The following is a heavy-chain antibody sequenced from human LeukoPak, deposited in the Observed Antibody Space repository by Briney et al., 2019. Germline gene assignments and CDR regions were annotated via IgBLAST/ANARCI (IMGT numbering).Heavy chain of an antibody. CDR2: IYTSGST. V-gene: IGHV4-4*09. Sequence: SETLSLTCTVSGGSISSYYWSWIRQPPGKGLEWIGYIYTSGSTNYNPSLKSRVTISVDTSKNQFSLKLSSVTAADTAVYYCARLPLGYCSSTSCPTDYWGQGTLVTVSS. D-gene: IGHD2-2*01. CDR3: ARLPLGYCSSTSCPTDY. CDR1: GGSISSYY. J-gene: IGHJ4*02.